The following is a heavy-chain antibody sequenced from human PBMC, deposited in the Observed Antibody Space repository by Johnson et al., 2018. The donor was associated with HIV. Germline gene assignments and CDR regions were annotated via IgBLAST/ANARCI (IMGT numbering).Heavy chain of an antibody. V-gene: IGHV3-20*04. CDR3: ARAVLVGATNAEAFDS. J-gene: IGHJ3*02. Sequence: VQLVESGGGVVRPGGSLRLSCAASGFTFDYYVMSWVRQAPGKGLEWVSGINWNGGSTGYADSVKGRFTISRDNAKNSLYLQMNSLRAEDTALYYCARAVLVGATNAEAFDSWGQGTMVTVSS. CDR2: INWNGGST. D-gene: IGHD1-26*01. CDR1: GFTFDYYV.